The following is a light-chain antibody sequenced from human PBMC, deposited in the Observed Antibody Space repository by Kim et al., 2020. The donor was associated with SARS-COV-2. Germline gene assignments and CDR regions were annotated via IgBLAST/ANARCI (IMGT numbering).Light chain of an antibody. CDR2: DAS. V-gene: IGKV3-11*01. CDR1: QTISTH. CDR3: QQRNTWPIT. Sequence: LSPRERATLSCRASQTISTHLAWSQHKPGQAPRLLLYDASNRATGIPARFSGSGSGTDFTLTISGLEPEDFAVYFCQQRNTWPITFGQGTRLEIK. J-gene: IGKJ5*01.